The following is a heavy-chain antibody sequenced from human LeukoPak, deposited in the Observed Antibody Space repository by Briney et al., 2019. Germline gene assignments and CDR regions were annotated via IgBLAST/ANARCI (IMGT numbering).Heavy chain of an antibody. CDR3: ARHVSVTPWFFDL. Sequence: KSSETLSLTCTVSGGSISSSNYYWGWIRQPPGKGLEWVGSIYYSGSTYYNPSLKSRVTISVDTSKNQFSLNLSSVTAADTALYYCARHVSVTPWFFDLWGRGTLVTVSS. J-gene: IGHJ2*01. V-gene: IGHV4-39*01. CDR2: IYYSGST. CDR1: GGSISSSNYY. D-gene: IGHD4-17*01.